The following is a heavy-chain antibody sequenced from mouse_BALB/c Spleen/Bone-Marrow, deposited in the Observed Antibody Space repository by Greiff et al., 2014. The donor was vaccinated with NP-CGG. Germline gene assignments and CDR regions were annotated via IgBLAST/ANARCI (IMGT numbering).Heavy chain of an antibody. Sequence: VQLKQSGPGLVKPSQSLPLTCSVTGDSITSGYYWNWIRQFPGNKLEWMGYISYDGSKNYNPSLKNRFSITRDTSKNQFFLKLNSVTTEDTATDYCATYDGYYGGFPYWGQGTLVTVSA. V-gene: IGHV3-6*02. D-gene: IGHD2-3*01. CDR2: ISYDGSK. J-gene: IGHJ3*01. CDR3: ATYDGYYGGFPY. CDR1: GDSITSGYY.